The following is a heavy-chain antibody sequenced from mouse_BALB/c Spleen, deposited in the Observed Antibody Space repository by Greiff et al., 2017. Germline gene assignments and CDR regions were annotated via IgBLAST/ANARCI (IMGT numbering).Heavy chain of an antibody. J-gene: IGHJ3*01. Sequence: EVQLQQSGPELVKPGASVKISCKASGYSFTGYYMHWVKQSHVKSLEWIGRINPYNGATSYNQNFKDKASLTVDKSSSTAYMELHSLTSEDSAVYYCARRGYDEGAWFAYWGQGTLVTVSA. CDR3: ARRGYDEGAWFAY. V-gene: IGHV1-31*01. CDR2: INPYNGAT. D-gene: IGHD2-14*01. CDR1: GYSFTGYY.